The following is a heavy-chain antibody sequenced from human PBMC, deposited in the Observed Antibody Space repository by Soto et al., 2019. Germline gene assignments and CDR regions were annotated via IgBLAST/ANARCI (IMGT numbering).Heavy chain of an antibody. J-gene: IGHJ5*02. V-gene: IGHV3-30*18. CDR2: ISYNGREA. Sequence: GGSLRLSCAASGFTFSGYGMHWVRQAPDRGLEWVAVISYNGREAYYADSVKGRFTVSRDNSKNTLYLQMNSLRAEDTAVYYCAKDPPPYYDFWSGFGWFDPWGQGTLVTVSS. CDR3: AKDPPPYYDFWSGFGWFDP. CDR1: GFTFSGYG. D-gene: IGHD3-3*01.